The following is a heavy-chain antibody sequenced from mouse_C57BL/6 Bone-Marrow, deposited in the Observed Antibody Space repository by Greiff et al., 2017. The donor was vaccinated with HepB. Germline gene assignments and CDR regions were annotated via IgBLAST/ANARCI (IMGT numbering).Heavy chain of an antibody. CDR3: ARERTVARGFDY. CDR2: IDPSDSYT. Sequence: QVQLQQPGAELVRPGTSVKLSCKASGYTFTSYWMHWVKQRPGQGLEWIGGIDPSDSYTNYNQKFKGKATLTVDTSSSTAYMQLSSLTSEDSAVYYCARERTVARGFDYWGQGTTLTVSS. J-gene: IGHJ2*01. D-gene: IGHD1-1*01. CDR1: GYTFTSYW. V-gene: IGHV1-59*01.